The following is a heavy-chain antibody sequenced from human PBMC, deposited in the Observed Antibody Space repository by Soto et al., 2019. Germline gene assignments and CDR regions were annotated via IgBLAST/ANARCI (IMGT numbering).Heavy chain of an antibody. Sequence: SGPTLVNPTQPLTLTCTFSGFSLSTSGMCVSRIRQPPGKALEWLALIDWDDDKYYSTSLKTRLTISKDTSKNQVVLTMTNMDPVDTATYYCARILGGWTLGAFDIWGQGTMVTVSS. D-gene: IGHD6-19*01. CDR1: GFSLSTSGMC. V-gene: IGHV2-70*01. J-gene: IGHJ3*02. CDR3: ARILGGWTLGAFDI. CDR2: IDWDDDK.